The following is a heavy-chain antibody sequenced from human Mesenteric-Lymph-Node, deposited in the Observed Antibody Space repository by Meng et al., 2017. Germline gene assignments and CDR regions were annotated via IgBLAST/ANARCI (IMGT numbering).Heavy chain of an antibody. CDR2: IYYSGST. D-gene: IGHD1-26*01. CDR3: ARDLGSYYGYPYFDY. Sequence: SETLSLTCTVSGGSVSSGSYYWSWIRQPPGKGLEWIGYIYYSGSTNYNPSLKSRVTISVDTSKNQFSLKLSSVTAADTAVYYCARDLGSYYGYPYFDYWGQGTLVTVSS. J-gene: IGHJ4*02. CDR1: GGSVSSGSYY. V-gene: IGHV4-61*01.